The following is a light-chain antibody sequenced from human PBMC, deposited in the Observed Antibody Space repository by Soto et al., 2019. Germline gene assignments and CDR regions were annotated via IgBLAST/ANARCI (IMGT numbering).Light chain of an antibody. V-gene: IGKV3-15*01. CDR3: QQYDDWPPYT. J-gene: IGKJ2*01. Sequence: EIVMTQSPATLSVSPGERATLSCRASQSVRTNLAWYQQKPGQAPRLLIYGASTRATAIPVRFSGSGSGTEFTLTISSLQSEDFAVYYCQQYDDWPPYTFGQGTKLEIK. CDR2: GAS. CDR1: QSVRTN.